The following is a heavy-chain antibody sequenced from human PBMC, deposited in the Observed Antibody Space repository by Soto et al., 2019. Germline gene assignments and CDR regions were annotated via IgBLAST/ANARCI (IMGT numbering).Heavy chain of an antibody. Sequence: QVQLQESGPGLVKPSQTLSLTCTVSGGSISSGDYYWSWIRQPPGKGLEWIGYIYYSGSTYYNPSPKSRVSIXXDXSXXQCSLKLSSVTAADTAVYYCASRGYSYGYNDLPDYWGQGTLVTVSS. CDR1: GGSISSGDYY. CDR2: IYYSGST. D-gene: IGHD5-18*01. J-gene: IGHJ4*02. CDR3: ASRGYSYGYNDLPDY. V-gene: IGHV4-30-4*01.